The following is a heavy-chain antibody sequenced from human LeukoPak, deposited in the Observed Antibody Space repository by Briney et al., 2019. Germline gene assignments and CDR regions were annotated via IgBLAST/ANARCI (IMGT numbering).Heavy chain of an antibody. Sequence: PSETLSLTCTVSGGSISSSSYYWGWIRQPPGKGLEWIGSIYYSGSTYYNPSLKSRVTISVDTSKNQFSLKLSSVTAADTAVYYCARSITMVRGVMNWFDPWGQGTLVTVSS. J-gene: IGHJ5*02. CDR1: GGSISSSSYY. V-gene: IGHV4-39*07. CDR3: ARSITMVRGVMNWFDP. CDR2: IYYSGST. D-gene: IGHD3-10*01.